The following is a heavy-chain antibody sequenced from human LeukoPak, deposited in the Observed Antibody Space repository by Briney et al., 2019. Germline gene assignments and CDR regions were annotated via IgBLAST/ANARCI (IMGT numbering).Heavy chain of an antibody. CDR2: ISSSGSTI. Sequence: GGSLRLSCAASGFTFSSYEMNWVRQAPGKGLEWVSYISSSGSTIYYADSVKGRFTIYRENAKNSLYLQMNSLRAEDTAVYYCANIAVAGRPPIDYWGQGTLVTVSS. D-gene: IGHD6-19*01. CDR1: GFTFSSYE. J-gene: IGHJ4*02. CDR3: ANIAVAGRPPIDY. V-gene: IGHV3-48*03.